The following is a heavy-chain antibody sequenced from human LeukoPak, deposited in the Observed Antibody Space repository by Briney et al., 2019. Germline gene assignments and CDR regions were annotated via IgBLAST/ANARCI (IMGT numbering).Heavy chain of an antibody. D-gene: IGHD6-13*01. CDR3: ARHLLLRQPDY. J-gene: IGHJ4*02. CDR1: GGSFSGYY. Sequence: SETLSLTCAVYGGSFSGYYWRWIRQPPGKGLEGIGEINHRGSTNYNPSLKRRVTITVDKSRNQFSLKLSSVTAAYTAVYYCARHLLLRQPDYWGQGTLVTVSS. CDR2: INHRGST. V-gene: IGHV4-34*01.